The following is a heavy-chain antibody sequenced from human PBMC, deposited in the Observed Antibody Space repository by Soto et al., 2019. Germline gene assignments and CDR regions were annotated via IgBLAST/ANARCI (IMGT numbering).Heavy chain of an antibody. CDR3: ARPLTGYSSSWYEFDP. D-gene: IGHD6-13*01. Sequence: QVQLVQSGAEVKKPGSSVKVSCKASGGTFSSYTISWVRQAPGQGLEWMGRIIPILGIANYAQKFQGRVTITADKSTSTAYRELSSLTSEDTAVYYCARPLTGYSSSWYEFDPWGQGTLVTVSS. CDR2: IIPILGIA. V-gene: IGHV1-69*02. J-gene: IGHJ5*02. CDR1: GGTFSSYT.